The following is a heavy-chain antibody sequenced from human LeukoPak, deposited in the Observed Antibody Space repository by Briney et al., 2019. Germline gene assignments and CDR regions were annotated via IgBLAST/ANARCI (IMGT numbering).Heavy chain of an antibody. CDR3: AREAHLHDAFDI. V-gene: IGHV3-64*01. Sequence: PGGSLRLSCAASGFTFSSYAMHWVRQAPGKGLDYVSAISSNGGSTYYANSVKGRFTISRDNSKNTLYLQMGSLRAEDMAVYYCAREAHLHDAFDIWGQGTMVTVSS. J-gene: IGHJ3*02. CDR2: ISSNGGST. CDR1: GFTFSSYA.